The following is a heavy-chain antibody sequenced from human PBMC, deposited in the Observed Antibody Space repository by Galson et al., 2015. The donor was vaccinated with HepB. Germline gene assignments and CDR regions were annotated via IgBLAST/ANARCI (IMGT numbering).Heavy chain of an antibody. V-gene: IGHV1-46*01. Sequence: SVKVSCKASGYTFTSYYMHWVRQAPGQGLEWMGIINPSGGSTSYAQKFQGRVTMTRDTSTSTVYMELSSLRSEDTAVYYCASTEETYYDSSGYLFYWGQGTLVTVSS. D-gene: IGHD3-22*01. CDR2: INPSGGST. J-gene: IGHJ4*02. CDR3: ASTEETYYDSSGYLFY. CDR1: GYTFTSYY.